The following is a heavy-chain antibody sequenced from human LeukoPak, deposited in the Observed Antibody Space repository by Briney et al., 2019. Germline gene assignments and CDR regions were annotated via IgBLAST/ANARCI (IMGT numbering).Heavy chain of an antibody. D-gene: IGHD2-15*01. Sequence: GGSVRLSCTASGFSFSSYGMHWVRQAPGKGLEWVAVIWYDGSNKYYADSVKGRFTISRDTSKDTVYLQMDSLRAEDTAIYYCAKIHQNRVVVGAKGAFDIWGQGTVVTVSS. V-gene: IGHV3-33*03. CDR3: AKIHQNRVVVGAKGAFDI. CDR1: GFSFSSYG. J-gene: IGHJ3*02. CDR2: IWYDGSNK.